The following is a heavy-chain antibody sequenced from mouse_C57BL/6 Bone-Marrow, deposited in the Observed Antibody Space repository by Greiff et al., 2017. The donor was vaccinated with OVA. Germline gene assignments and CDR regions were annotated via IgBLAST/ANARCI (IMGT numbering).Heavy chain of an antibody. CDR2: IDPSDSEP. CDR3: ARYGGTGPGY. J-gene: IGHJ2*01. V-gene: IGHV1-52*01. D-gene: IGHD1-1*02. CDR1: GYTFTSYW. Sequence: QVQLQQPGAELVRPGSSVKLSCKASGYTFTSYWMHWVKQRPIQGLEWIGNIDPSDSEPHYNQKFTDKATLTVDKSSSTAYMQLSSLTSEDSAVYYCARYGGTGPGYWGQGTTLTVSS.